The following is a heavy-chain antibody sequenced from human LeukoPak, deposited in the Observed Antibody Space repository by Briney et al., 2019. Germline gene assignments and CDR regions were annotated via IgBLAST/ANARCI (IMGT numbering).Heavy chain of an antibody. CDR3: TGHHQAYSRTY. CDR1: GFTFSSYW. V-gene: IGHV3-7*01. J-gene: IGHJ4*02. CDR2: IKQDGSEK. Sequence: GGSLRLSCEASGFTFSSYWMSWVRQAPGKGLEWVANIKQDGSEKYYVDSVKGRFTISRDNAKDTLYLQMNSLRAEDTAVYYCTGHHQAYSRTYWGQGTLVTVSS. D-gene: IGHD4-11*01.